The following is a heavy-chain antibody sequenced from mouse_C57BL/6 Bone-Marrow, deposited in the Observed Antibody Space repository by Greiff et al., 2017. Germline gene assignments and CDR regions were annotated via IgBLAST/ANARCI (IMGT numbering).Heavy chain of an antibody. CDR3: ARRVITTGVATDWYCDV. Sequence: VQLQQSGPELVKPGASVKISCKASGYAFSSSWMNWVKQRPGKGLEWIGRIYPGDGDTNYNGKFKGKATLTADKSSSTAYMQLSSLTSADSAVYFCARRVITTGVATDWYCDVGDTGTTVSVSS. D-gene: IGHD1-1*01. J-gene: IGHJ1*03. CDR1: GYAFSSSW. V-gene: IGHV1-82*01. CDR2: IYPGDGDT.